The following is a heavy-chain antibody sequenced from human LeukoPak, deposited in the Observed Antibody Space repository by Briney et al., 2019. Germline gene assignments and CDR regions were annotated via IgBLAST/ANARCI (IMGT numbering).Heavy chain of an antibody. CDR3: AEDGYGDHTFDY. J-gene: IGHJ4*02. CDR2: IRWNSGSI. Sequence: GRSLSLSCAASGFTFADYVMHWGRKAPGKGLWWVLGIRWNSGSIGYADSVKGRFTISRDNARNSLYLRMNRLRAQYTALYSCAEDGYGDHTFDYGGQGTLFTVSS. V-gene: IGHV3-9*01. CDR1: GFTFADYV. D-gene: IGHD4-17*01.